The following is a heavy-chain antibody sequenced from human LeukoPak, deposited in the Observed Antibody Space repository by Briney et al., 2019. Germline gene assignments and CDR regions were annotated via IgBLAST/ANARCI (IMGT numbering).Heavy chain of an antibody. CDR2: IIPILGIT. D-gene: IGHD3-22*01. CDR1: GGTFSSYA. V-gene: IGHV1-69*04. Sequence: SVKVSCKASGGTFSSYAISWVRQAPGQGLEWMGRIIPILGITNYAQKFQGRVTITADKSMSTAYMELSSLRSEDTAVYYCARVPVVVITELYFDYWGQGTLVTVSS. J-gene: IGHJ4*02. CDR3: ARVPVVVITELYFDY.